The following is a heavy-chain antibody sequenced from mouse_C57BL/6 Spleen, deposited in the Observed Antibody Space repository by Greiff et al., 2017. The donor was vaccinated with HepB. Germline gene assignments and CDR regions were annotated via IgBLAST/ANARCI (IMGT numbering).Heavy chain of an antibody. CDR2: FYPGSGSI. D-gene: IGHD1-1*01. Sequence: LVESGAELVKPGASVKLSCKASGYTFTEYTIHWVKQRSGQGLEWIGWFYPGSGSIKYNEKFKDKATLTADKSSSTVYMELSRLTSEDSAVYFCARHEGDYYGSIPGAMDYWGQGTSVTVSS. CDR3: ARHEGDYYGSIPGAMDY. CDR1: GYTFTEYT. V-gene: IGHV1-62-2*01. J-gene: IGHJ4*01.